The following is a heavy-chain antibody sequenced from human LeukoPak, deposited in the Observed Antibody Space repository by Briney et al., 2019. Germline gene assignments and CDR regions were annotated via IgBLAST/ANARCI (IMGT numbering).Heavy chain of an antibody. Sequence: SETLSLTCTVSGGSISSGGYYWSWIRQPPGKGLEWIGYIYHSGSTYYNPSLKSRVTISVDRPKNQFSLKLSSVTAADTAVYYCARVRESGSSSFDYWGQGTLVTVSS. CDR2: IYHSGST. CDR3: ARVRESGSSSFDY. CDR1: GGSISSGGYY. V-gene: IGHV4-30-2*01. D-gene: IGHD1-26*01. J-gene: IGHJ4*02.